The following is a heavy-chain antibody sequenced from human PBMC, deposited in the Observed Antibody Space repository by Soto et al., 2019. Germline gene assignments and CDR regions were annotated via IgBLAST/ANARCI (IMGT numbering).Heavy chain of an antibody. CDR2: INHSGST. Sequence: SETLSLTCAVYGGSFSGYYWSWIRQPPGKGLEWIGEINHSGSTNYNPSLKSRVTISVDTSKNQFSLKLSSVTAADTAVYYCARVSTPQKFDYWGQGTSVTVSS. CDR3: ARVSTPQKFDY. V-gene: IGHV4-34*01. J-gene: IGHJ4*02. D-gene: IGHD4-4*01. CDR1: GGSFSGYY.